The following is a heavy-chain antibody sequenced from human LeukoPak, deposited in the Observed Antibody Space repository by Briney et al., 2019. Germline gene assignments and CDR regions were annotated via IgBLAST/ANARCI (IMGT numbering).Heavy chain of an antibody. CDR2: IYTSGST. V-gene: IGHV4-4*07. J-gene: IGHJ3*02. Sequence: SETLSLTCTVSGGSISSYYWSWIRQPAGKGLEWIGRIYTSGSTNYNPSPKSRVTMSVDTSKNQFSLKLSSVTAADTAVYYCARHDEQQLVLFSAFDIWGQGTMVTVSS. D-gene: IGHD6-13*01. CDR3: ARHDEQQLVLFSAFDI. CDR1: GGSISSYY.